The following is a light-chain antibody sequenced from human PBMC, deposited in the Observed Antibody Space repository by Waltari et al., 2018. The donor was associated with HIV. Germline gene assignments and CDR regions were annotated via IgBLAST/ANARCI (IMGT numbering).Light chain of an antibody. CDR2: LGS. V-gene: IGKV2-28*01. Sequence: DIVMTQSPLSLPVTPGEPASISCRSSQSLLHSNGYTYLDWYLQKPGQSPQLLIYLGSNRASGVPDKFSGSGSGTDFTLKISRVEAEDVGVYYCMQALQTPRTFGQGTKLEIE. CDR3: MQALQTPRT. CDR1: QSLLHSNGYTY. J-gene: IGKJ2*01.